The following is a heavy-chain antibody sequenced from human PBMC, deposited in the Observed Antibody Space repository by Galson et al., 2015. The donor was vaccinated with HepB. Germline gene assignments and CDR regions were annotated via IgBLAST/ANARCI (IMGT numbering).Heavy chain of an antibody. CDR3: ARTYGSGSRIYGMDV. CDR2: IYWDDDK. V-gene: IGHV2-5*02. J-gene: IGHJ6*02. D-gene: IGHD3-10*01. CDR1: GFSLSTSGVG. Sequence: PALVKPTQTLTLTCTFSGFSLSTSGVGVGWIRQPPGKALEWLALIYWDDDKRYSPSLKSRLTITKDTSKNQVVLTMTNMDPVDTATYYCARTYGSGSRIYGMDVWGQGTTVTVSS.